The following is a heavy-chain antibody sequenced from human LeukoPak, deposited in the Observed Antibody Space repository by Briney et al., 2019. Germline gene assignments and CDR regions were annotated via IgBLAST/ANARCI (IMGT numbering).Heavy chain of an antibody. D-gene: IGHD5-24*01. J-gene: IGHJ4*02. Sequence: SETLSLTCAVYGGSFSGYYWSWIRQPPGKGLEWIGEINHSGSTNYNPSLKSRVTMSVDTSKNQFSLKLSSVTAADTAVYYCARAWLQTHFDYWGQGTLVTVSS. CDR3: ARAWLQTHFDY. V-gene: IGHV4-34*01. CDR2: INHSGST. CDR1: GGSFSGYY.